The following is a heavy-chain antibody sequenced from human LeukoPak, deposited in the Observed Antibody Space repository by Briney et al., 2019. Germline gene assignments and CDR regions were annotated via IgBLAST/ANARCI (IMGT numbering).Heavy chain of an antibody. D-gene: IGHD2-21*02. CDR3: ARVTYCGGDCYPDYWYFDL. J-gene: IGHJ2*01. CDR1: GFTFSSYS. CDR2: ISSSSSYI. Sequence: GTLRLSCAASGFTFSSYSMNWVRQAPGKGLVWVSSISSSSSYIYYADSVKGRFTISRDNAKNSLYLQMNSLRAEDTAVYYCARVTYCGGDCYPDYWYFDLWGRGTLVTVSS. V-gene: IGHV3-21*01.